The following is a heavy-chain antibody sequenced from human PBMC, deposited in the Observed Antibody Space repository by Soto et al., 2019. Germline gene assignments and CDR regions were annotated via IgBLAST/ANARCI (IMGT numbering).Heavy chain of an antibody. CDR2: NSASGGGT. CDR3: AKHAAAAAPDY. CDR1: GFTFSSYA. J-gene: IGHJ4*02. Sequence: GGSLRLSCTASGFTFSSYAMSWFRQAPGKGQEWVSLNSASGGGTYYADSVKGRFTISRDNSKNTLYLQMNSLIAVDTAVYYCAKHAAAAAPDYWGQGTQVTVSS. V-gene: IGHV3-23*01. D-gene: IGHD6-13*01.